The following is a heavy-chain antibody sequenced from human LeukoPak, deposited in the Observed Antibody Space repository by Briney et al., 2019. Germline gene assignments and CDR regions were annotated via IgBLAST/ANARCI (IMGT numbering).Heavy chain of an antibody. CDR2: INHSGST. J-gene: IGHJ4*02. CDR3: ARGRGDSSGYYYFNY. D-gene: IGHD3-22*01. CDR1: GGSFSGYY. V-gene: IGHV4-34*01. Sequence: SETLSLTCAVYGGSFSGYYWNWIRQPPGKGLEWIGEINHSGSTNYNPSLKSRVTISVDMSKNQFSLKLSSVTAADTAVYYCARGRGDSSGYYYFNYWGQGTLVTVSS.